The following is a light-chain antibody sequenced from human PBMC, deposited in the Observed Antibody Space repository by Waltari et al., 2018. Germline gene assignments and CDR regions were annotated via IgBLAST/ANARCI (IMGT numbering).Light chain of an antibody. V-gene: IGLV2-14*03. CDR3: SSYTSSVTSPVV. Sequence: QSALTQPASGAGFPGKSITISCTGTSSDVGGYNYVSWYQQHPGKKPKLMIFDVSDRPSVVSTRFSVSKSGNTAALTFSGLQAEDEAAYYCSSYTSSVTSPVVFGGGTTLTVL. CDR1: SSDVGGYNY. CDR2: DVS. J-gene: IGLJ2*01.